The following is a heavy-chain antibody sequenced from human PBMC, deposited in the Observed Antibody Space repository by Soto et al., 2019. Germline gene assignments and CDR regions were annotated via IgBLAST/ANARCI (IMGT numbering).Heavy chain of an antibody. Sequence: GESMKISCTGSGYSFTSYWIGWVRQMPGKGLEWMGIIYPGDSDTRYSPSFQGQVTISADKSISTAYLQWSSLKASDTAMYYCAXSSTSVLGVNYYYGMDVWGQGTTVTVSS. D-gene: IGHD3-3*02. CDR1: GYSFTSYW. J-gene: IGHJ6*02. CDR3: AXSSTSVLGVNYYYGMDV. CDR2: IYPGDSDT. V-gene: IGHV5-51*01.